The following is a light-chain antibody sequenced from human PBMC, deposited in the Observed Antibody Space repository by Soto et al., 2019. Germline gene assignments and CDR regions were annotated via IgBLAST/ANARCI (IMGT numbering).Light chain of an antibody. CDR1: QSVSSK. CDR3: LQYNNWPLT. CDR2: GAS. J-gene: IGKJ4*01. Sequence: EIVMTQSPATLSVSPGERATLSCRASQSVSSKLAWYQQKAGQAHRLLIYGASTRATGIPARFSGSGSGTEFTLTISSLQSEDFAVYYCLQYNNWPLTFGGGTKVEIK. V-gene: IGKV3-15*01.